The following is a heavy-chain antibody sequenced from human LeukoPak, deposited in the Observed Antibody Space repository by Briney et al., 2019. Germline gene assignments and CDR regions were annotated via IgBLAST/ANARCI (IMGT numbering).Heavy chain of an antibody. D-gene: IGHD6-13*01. J-gene: IGHJ4*02. Sequence: GGSLRLSCVASGFNFDIFAMSWVRQSPGGGLEWVASLGRSGGSKNYADSVKGRFTISRDNSKNTLYLQMNSLRAEDTAVYYCAKDTYSSPSSFDYWGQGTLVTVSS. CDR3: AKDTYSSPSSFDY. CDR1: GFNFDIFA. V-gene: IGHV3-23*01. CDR2: LGRSGGSK.